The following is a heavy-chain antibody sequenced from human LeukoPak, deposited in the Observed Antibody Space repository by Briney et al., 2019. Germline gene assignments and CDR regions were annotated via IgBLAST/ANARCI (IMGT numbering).Heavy chain of an antibody. D-gene: IGHD2-2*01. J-gene: IGHJ4*02. CDR3: AKAGLRYCTSTTCPPLY. CDR1: GFTFDDYA. V-gene: IGHV3-9*01. CDR2: ISWNSGSV. Sequence: PGGSLRLSCAASGFTFDDYAMHWVRQAPGKGLEWVSGISWNSGSVGYADSVKGRFTISRDNAKNSLFLQMNSLRAEDTAFYYRAKAGLRYCTSTTCPPLYWGQGTLVTVSS.